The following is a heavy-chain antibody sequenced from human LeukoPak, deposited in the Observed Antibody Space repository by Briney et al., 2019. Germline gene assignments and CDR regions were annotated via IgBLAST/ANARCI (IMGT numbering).Heavy chain of an antibody. CDR3: AKWGCSGGSCYPFDY. CDR2: IGYDGNNK. V-gene: IGHV3-30*02. D-gene: IGHD2-15*01. Sequence: GGSLRLSCAASGFTFSSYGMHWVRQAPGKGLEWVAFIGYDGNNKYYADSVKGRFTISRDNSKNTLYLQMNSLRAEDTAVYYCAKWGCSGGSCYPFDYWGQGTLVTVSS. CDR1: GFTFSSYG. J-gene: IGHJ4*02.